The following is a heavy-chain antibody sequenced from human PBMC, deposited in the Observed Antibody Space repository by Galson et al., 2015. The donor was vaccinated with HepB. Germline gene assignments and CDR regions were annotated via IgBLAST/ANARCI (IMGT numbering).Heavy chain of an antibody. Sequence: SLRLSCATSGFTFANYRMNCGRQAPGEAPEWIAYIRSRNGTTDYADSVKGRFTVSRDNVKDSLYLQMNGQRAEDTAVYYCARSAYFDTNGRGYYNWGQGTLVSVSS. V-gene: IGHV3-48*01. J-gene: IGHJ4*02. D-gene: IGHD2-8*01. CDR1: GFTFANYR. CDR3: ARSAYFDTNGRGYYN. CDR2: IRSRNGTT.